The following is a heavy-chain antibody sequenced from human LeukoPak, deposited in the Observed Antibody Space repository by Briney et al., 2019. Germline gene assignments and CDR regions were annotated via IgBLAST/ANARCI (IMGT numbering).Heavy chain of an antibody. D-gene: IGHD2-2*01. J-gene: IGHJ5*02. CDR1: GGTFSSYA. V-gene: IGHV1-69*05. CDR3: ASGYCSSTSCYRRNWFDP. Sequence: GASVKVSCKASGGTFSSYAISWVRQAPGQGLEWMGGIIPIFGTANYAQKFQGRVTITTDESTSTAYMELSSLRSEDTAVYYCASGYCSSTSCYRRNWFDPWGQGTLVTVSS. CDR2: IIPIFGTA.